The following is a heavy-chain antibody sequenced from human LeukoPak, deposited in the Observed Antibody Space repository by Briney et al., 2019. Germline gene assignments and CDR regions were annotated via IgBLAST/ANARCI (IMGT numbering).Heavy chain of an antibody. J-gene: IGHJ4*02. V-gene: IGHV1-2*02. CDR1: GYTFTSYY. Sequence: ASVKVSCKASGYTFTSYYMHWVRQAPGQGLEWMGWINPNSGGTNYAQKFQGRVTMTRDTSISTAYMELSRLRSDDTAVYYCARTVSTPRGSWYGTRFDYWGQGTLVTVSS. CDR2: INPNSGGT. D-gene: IGHD6-13*01. CDR3: ARTVSTPRGSWYGTRFDY.